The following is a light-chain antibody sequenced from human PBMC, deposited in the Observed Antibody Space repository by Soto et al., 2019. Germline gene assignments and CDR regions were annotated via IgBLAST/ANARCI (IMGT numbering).Light chain of an antibody. CDR2: GAS. V-gene: IGKV3-15*01. CDR1: QSVSSN. CDR3: QQYNNWRWT. Sequence: EIVMTQSPATLSVSPGERATLSCRASQSVSSNLAWYQQKPGQALRLLIYGASTRATGIPARFSGSGSGTEFTLTISSLQSEDFAVYYCQQYNNWRWTFGQGTKVEIK. J-gene: IGKJ1*01.